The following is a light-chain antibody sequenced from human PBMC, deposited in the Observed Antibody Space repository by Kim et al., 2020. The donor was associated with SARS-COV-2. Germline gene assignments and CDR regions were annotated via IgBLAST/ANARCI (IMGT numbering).Light chain of an antibody. V-gene: IGLV6-57*04. CDR2: EDN. J-gene: IGLJ2*01. Sequence: NFMLTQSHSVSESPGKTVTISCTRSSGSIASNYVQWYQQRPGSAPTTVIYEDNQRPSGGPDRVSGSIDSSSNSASLTISGLKTEDEADYYCQSYDSNNHVVFGGGTQLTVL. CDR1: SGSIASNY. CDR3: QSYDSNNHVV.